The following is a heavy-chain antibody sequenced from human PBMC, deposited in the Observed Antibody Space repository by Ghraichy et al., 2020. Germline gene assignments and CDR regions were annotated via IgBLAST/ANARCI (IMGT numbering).Heavy chain of an antibody. D-gene: IGHD3-3*01. Sequence: ASVKVSCNASGPAFISYGIHWVRQAPGQSLEWMGWINAGNGNTKYSEKFQDRVTITRDTSANMAYMELSSLRSEDTAMFYCGVSLWSGFVIDYWGQGSLVTVSS. CDR1: GPAFISYG. V-gene: IGHV1-3*01. CDR2: INAGNGNT. J-gene: IGHJ4*02. CDR3: GVSLWSGFVIDY.